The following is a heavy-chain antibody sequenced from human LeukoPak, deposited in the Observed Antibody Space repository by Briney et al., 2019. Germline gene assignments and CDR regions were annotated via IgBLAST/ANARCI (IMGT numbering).Heavy chain of an antibody. J-gene: IGHJ5*02. Sequence: ASVKVSCKTSGFIFTGYNIHWVRQAPGQGLEWMGWINPNSGGTYYTQHFQGRVSMTLDTSISTAYMELSSLRSDDTAVHYCARGMTPTIAAESWFDPWGQGTLITVSS. CDR1: GFIFTGYN. CDR2: INPNSGGT. D-gene: IGHD6-13*01. V-gene: IGHV1-2*02. CDR3: ARGMTPTIAAESWFDP.